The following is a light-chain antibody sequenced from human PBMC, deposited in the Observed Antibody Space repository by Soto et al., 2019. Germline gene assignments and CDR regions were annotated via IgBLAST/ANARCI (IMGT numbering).Light chain of an antibody. CDR3: MQPRQSWT. J-gene: IGKJ1*01. V-gene: IGKV2-28*01. Sequence: DIVMTQSPLSLPVTPGEPASISCRSSQSLLHSNGYNYLDWYLQKPGQSPQLLIYLGSNRAAGVPDRFSGSGSGTDFTLKISRVEAEEVGFYYCMQPRQSWTFGQGTKVEIK. CDR1: QSLLHSNGYNY. CDR2: LGS.